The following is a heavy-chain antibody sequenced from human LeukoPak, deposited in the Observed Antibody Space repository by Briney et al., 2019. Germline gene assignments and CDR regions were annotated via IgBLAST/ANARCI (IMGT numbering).Heavy chain of an antibody. CDR2: IETKIDGETT. Sequence: GGSLRLSCAASGFTFSNAWMTWVRQAPGKGLEWVGRIETKIDGETTDYAAPVEGRFTISRDDSKNTLYLQMNSLKTDDTAVYYCTTVERWLLRSSPYWGQGTLVTVSS. CDR3: TTVERWLLRSSPY. J-gene: IGHJ4*02. V-gene: IGHV3-15*04. CDR1: GFTFSNAW. D-gene: IGHD5-24*01.